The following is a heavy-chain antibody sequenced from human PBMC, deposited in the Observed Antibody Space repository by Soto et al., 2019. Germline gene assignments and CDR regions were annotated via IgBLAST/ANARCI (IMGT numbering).Heavy chain of an antibody. Sequence: EVQLVESGGGLVKPGGSLRLSCAASGFTFSSYSMNWVRQAPGKGLEWVSSISSSSSYIYYADSVKGRFTISRDNAKNSLYLQMNSLRAEDTAVYYCAREGGDYAILTGYYDYWGQGTLVTVSS. D-gene: IGHD3-9*01. CDR3: AREGGDYAILTGYYDY. J-gene: IGHJ4*02. CDR1: GFTFSSYS. V-gene: IGHV3-21*01. CDR2: ISSSSSYI.